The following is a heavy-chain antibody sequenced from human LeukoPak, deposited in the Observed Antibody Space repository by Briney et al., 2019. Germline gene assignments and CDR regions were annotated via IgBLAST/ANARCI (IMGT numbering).Heavy chain of an antibody. V-gene: IGHV3-7*03. CDR1: GFTFSNYW. J-gene: IGHJ4*03. CDR2: IDHIEREK. Sequence: GGSLRHSCAASGFTFSNYWMSWVRQAPGKGLDWVANIDHIEREKHYVDSVKGRFTISRDNAKNSLYLQINSLRADDTGVYYCAREFGYRGYIDYWGLGTLVTVSS. CDR3: AREFGYRGYIDY. D-gene: IGHD5-12*01.